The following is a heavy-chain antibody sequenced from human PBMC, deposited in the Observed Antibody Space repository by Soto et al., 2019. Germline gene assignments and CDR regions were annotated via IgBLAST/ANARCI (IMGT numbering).Heavy chain of an antibody. CDR2: IFHDGTA. CDR3: ARLVYDTRLNYMYFDF. Sequence: SETLSLTCAVSGVSISSGNWWTWVRQTPQRGLEYIGEIFHDGTANYYPSFERRVAISVDTSKNQFSLKLTSVTAADTAIYFCARLVYDTRLNYMYFDFCGQGALVTVSS. D-gene: IGHD2-8*01. V-gene: IGHV4-4*02. CDR1: GVSISSGNW. J-gene: IGHJ4*02.